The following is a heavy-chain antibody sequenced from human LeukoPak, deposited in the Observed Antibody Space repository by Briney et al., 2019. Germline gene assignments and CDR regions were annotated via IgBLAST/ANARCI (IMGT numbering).Heavy chain of an antibody. D-gene: IGHD3-10*01. CDR2: VNDSGKI. CDR1: SGSLSGYY. V-gene: IGHV4-34*01. J-gene: IGHJ4*02. CDR3: ARVIDSSESYYRPFDY. Sequence: SETLSLTCTVYSGSLSGYYWSWLRQPPGQGLEFIGEVNDSGKINYTPSLMSRVNVSVDAPKKQFSLKLTSVTAADTAVYYCARVIDSSESYYRPFDYWGQGIMVTVSS.